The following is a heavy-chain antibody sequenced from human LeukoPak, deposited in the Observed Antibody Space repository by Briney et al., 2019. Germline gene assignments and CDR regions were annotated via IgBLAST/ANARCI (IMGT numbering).Heavy chain of an antibody. CDR3: AKDQNRIAAAGTVDY. D-gene: IGHD6-13*01. Sequence: GGSLRLSCAASGFTFNNYHMHWVRQAPGKGLEWVAFIWSDGSNKYYTPSVKGRFTISRDNSQNTLYLQMNSLRAEDTAVYYCAKDQNRIAAAGTVDYWGQGTLVTVSS. CDR1: GFTFNNYH. CDR2: IWSDGSNK. J-gene: IGHJ4*02. V-gene: IGHV3-30*02.